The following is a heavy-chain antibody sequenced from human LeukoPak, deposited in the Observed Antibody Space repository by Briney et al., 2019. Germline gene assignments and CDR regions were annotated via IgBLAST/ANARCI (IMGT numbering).Heavy chain of an antibody. D-gene: IGHD2-2*01. CDR1: GGSISSSSYY. CDR2: IYYSGST. V-gene: IGHV4-31*03. CDR3: ARGGYCSGTSCYVDY. J-gene: IGHJ4*02. Sequence: PSETLSLTCTVSGGSISSSSYYWGWIRQHPGKGLEWIGNIYYSGSTHYNPSLKSRLTISVDTSKNQFSLELTSVTAADTAVYYCARGGYCSGTSCYVDYWGQGTLVTVSS.